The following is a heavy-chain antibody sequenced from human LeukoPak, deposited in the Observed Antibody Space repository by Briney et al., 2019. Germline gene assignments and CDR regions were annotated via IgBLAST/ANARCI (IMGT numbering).Heavy chain of an antibody. CDR1: GYTFTSYG. D-gene: IGHD3-22*01. J-gene: IGHJ4*02. V-gene: IGHV1-18*01. CDR2: ISAYNGNT. CDR3: ARDRGYYDSSGYYYNFDY. Sequence: ASVKVSCKASGYTFTSYGISWVRQAPGQGLEWMGWISAYNGNTNYAQKLQGRVTMTTDTSTSTAYMELRSLRSDDTAVYHCARDRGYYDSSGYYYNFDYWGQGTLVTVSS.